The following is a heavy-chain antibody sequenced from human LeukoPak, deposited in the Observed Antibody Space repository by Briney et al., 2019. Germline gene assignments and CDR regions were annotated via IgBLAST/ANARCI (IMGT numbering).Heavy chain of an antibody. J-gene: IGHJ1*01. Sequence: GGSLRLSCAASGFTFSNFWMSWVRQAPGRGLEWVANIKPDGNEKYYVESVKGRFSISRDNAKNSLYPQMDSLRAEDTAVYYCARGSDYFQHWGQGTLVTVSS. V-gene: IGHV3-7*01. CDR2: IKPDGNEK. CDR3: ARGSDYFQH. D-gene: IGHD2-15*01. CDR1: GFTFSNFW.